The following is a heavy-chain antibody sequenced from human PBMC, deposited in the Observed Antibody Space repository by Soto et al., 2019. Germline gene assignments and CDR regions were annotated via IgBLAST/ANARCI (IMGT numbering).Heavy chain of an antibody. CDR1: GYTFMSHV. CDR2: VTGGNGDT. V-gene: IGHV1-3*01. Sequence: QVQLVQSGAEVKEPGASVKVSCRASGYTFMSHVMHWVRQAPGQRLEWMGWVTGGNGDTKYSQNSQDRVTITRDTSATTAYMELSRLTSEDTAVYYCARDSGIRGPSGDLDYWGQGTLVTVSS. D-gene: IGHD1-20*01. J-gene: IGHJ4*02. CDR3: ARDSGIRGPSGDLDY.